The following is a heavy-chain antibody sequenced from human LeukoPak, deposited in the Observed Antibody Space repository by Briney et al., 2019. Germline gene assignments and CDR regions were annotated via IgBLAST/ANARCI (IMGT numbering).Heavy chain of an antibody. J-gene: IGHJ4*02. D-gene: IGHD3-22*01. V-gene: IGHV4-34*01. CDR3: ARGERISMTVRGGLVPQNDY. CDR1: GGSFSGYY. CDR2: INHSGST. Sequence: SETLSLTCAVYGGSFSGYYWTWIRQHPGKGLQWIGEINHSGSTNYIPSLKSRVTISVDTSKNQFSLKLSSVTAADTAVYYCARGERISMTVRGGLVPQNDYWGQGTLVTVSS.